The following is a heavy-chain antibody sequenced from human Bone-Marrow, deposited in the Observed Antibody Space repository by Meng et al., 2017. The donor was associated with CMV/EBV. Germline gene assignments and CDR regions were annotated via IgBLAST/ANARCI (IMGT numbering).Heavy chain of an antibody. CDR1: GGTFSSYA. D-gene: IGHD3-9*01. V-gene: IGHV1-18*01. Sequence: ASVKVSCKASGGTFSSYAISWVRQAPGQGLEWMGWISAYNGNTNYAQKLQGRVTMTTDTSTSTAYMELRSLRSDDTAVYYCARDGDNYDILTGYMDYWGQGTLVTVSS. CDR3: ARDGDNYDILTGYMDY. J-gene: IGHJ4*02. CDR2: ISAYNGNT.